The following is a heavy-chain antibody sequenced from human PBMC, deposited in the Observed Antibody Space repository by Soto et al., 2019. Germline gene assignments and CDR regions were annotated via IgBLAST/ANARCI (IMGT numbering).Heavy chain of an antibody. CDR2: IWDEGKNK. D-gene: IGHD2-15*01. J-gene: IGHJ6*03. CDR3: ARGCSGRACYYMEV. CDR1: GFSFSDYG. Sequence: QVQLVESGGGVVQPGRSLRLSCAASGFSFSDYGIHWVRQAPCKGLEWVAIIWDEGKNKYYTESVKGRFTISRDNSRNMLYLQMNNLRDYDTAVYYCARGCSGRACYYMEVWGKWTTVTVSS. V-gene: IGHV3-33*01.